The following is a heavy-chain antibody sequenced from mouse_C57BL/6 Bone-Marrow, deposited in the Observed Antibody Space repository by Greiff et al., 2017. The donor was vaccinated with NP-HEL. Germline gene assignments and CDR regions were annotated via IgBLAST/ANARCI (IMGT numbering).Heavy chain of an antibody. D-gene: IGHD1-1*01. V-gene: IGHV1-43*01. J-gene: IGHJ2*01. CDR2: INPSTGGT. CDR3: ARSHYYGSSFAVYFDY. Sequence: EVQRVESGPELVKPGASVKISCKASGYSFTGYYMHWVKQSSEKSLEWIGEINPSTGGTSYNQKFKGKATLTVDKSSSTAYMQLKSLTSEDSAVYYCARSHYYGSSFAVYFDYWGQGTTLTVSS. CDR1: GYSFTGYY.